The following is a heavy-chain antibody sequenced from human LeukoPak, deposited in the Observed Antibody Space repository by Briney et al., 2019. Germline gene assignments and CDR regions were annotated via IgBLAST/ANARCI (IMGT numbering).Heavy chain of an antibody. CDR2: IGAAGAHT. Sequence: GGSLRLSCAASGFRFSYHAMHWVRQAPGKGLEFVSSIGAAGAHTFYADSVKGRFTISRDNFQSTMYLQMDGLRPEDSAVYYCARELGGTKTGGFDIWGQGTVVTVSS. CDR3: ARELGGTKTGGFDI. J-gene: IGHJ3*02. CDR1: GFRFSYHA. V-gene: IGHV3-64*02. D-gene: IGHD1-14*01.